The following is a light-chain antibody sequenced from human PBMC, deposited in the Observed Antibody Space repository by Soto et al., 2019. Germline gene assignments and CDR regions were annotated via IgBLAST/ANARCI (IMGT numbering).Light chain of an antibody. Sequence: QSMLTQPPSASGTPGQGVTISFSGSTSNIGSNYVYWYQQLPGTAPKLLIYRNNQRPSGVPDRFSGSKSGTSASLAISGLRSDDEADYFCATWDDSLNGVYVFATGSKGTVL. CDR2: RNN. V-gene: IGLV1-47*01. CDR1: TSNIGSNY. CDR3: ATWDDSLNGVYV. J-gene: IGLJ1*01.